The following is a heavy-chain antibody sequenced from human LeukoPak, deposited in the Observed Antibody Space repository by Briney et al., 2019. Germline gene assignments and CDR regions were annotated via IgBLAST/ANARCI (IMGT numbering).Heavy chain of an antibody. Sequence: PSGGSLRLSCAASGFTFDDYAMNWVRQRPGKGLEWVAGISWNSESIGYADSVKGRFTISRDNAKHSLYLQMNSLRPEDTALYFCTKDTTSGSGWPPYNHFDTWGQGTLVTVSS. CDR3: TKDTTSGSGWPPYNHFDT. CDR2: ISWNSESI. D-gene: IGHD6-19*01. V-gene: IGHV3-9*01. J-gene: IGHJ5*02. CDR1: GFTFDDYA.